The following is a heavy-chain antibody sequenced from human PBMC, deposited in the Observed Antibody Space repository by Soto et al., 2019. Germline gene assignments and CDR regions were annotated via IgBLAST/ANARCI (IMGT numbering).Heavy chain of an antibody. J-gene: IGHJ3*02. CDR3: VRVNSISVFIGAYDI. V-gene: IGHV3-30*01. Sequence: PVKGRFTISRDNSKNTLYLQMDSLGAEDTAVYHCVRVNSISVFIGAYDIWGQGTMVTVSS. D-gene: IGHD3-3*01.